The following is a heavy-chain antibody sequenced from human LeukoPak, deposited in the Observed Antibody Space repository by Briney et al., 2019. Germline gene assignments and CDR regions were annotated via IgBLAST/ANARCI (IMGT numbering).Heavy chain of an antibody. D-gene: IGHD1-26*01. J-gene: IGHJ4*02. Sequence: GGSLRLFCAASGFSFYNFAMSWVRQAPGKGLEWVSGISGSGGSLYYAESVKGRFSISRDVSKSMLYLEMKSLRVDDTAVYYCVKVSGRGPRGPFDSWGQGTLVTVSS. CDR3: VKVSGRGPRGPFDS. CDR2: ISGSGGSL. V-gene: IGHV3-23*01. CDR1: GFSFYNFA.